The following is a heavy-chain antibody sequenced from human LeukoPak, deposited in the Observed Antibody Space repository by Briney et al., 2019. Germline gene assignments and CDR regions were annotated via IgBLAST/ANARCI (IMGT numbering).Heavy chain of an antibody. Sequence: PGGSLRLSCAASGFTFSSYTMHWVRQAPGKGLEYVSAISSNGGSTYYANSVKGRFTISRDNSKNTLYLQMGSLRAEDMAVYYCARDFYGSGSWNWFDPWGQGTLVTVSS. CDR2: ISSNGGST. V-gene: IGHV3-64*01. CDR3: ARDFYGSGSWNWFDP. D-gene: IGHD3-10*01. CDR1: GFTFSSYT. J-gene: IGHJ5*02.